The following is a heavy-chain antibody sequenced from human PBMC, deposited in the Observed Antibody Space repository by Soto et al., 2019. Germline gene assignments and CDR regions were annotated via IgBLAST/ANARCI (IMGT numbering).Heavy chain of an antibody. Sequence: ASVKVSCKASGYTFTSYDINWVRQATGQGLERMGWMNPNSGNTGYAQKFQGRVTMTRNTSISTAYMELSSLGSEDTAVYYCALSYSSSSPALDYWGQGTLVTVSS. CDR2: MNPNSGNT. CDR3: ALSYSSSSPALDY. CDR1: GYTFTSYD. J-gene: IGHJ4*02. V-gene: IGHV1-8*01. D-gene: IGHD6-6*01.